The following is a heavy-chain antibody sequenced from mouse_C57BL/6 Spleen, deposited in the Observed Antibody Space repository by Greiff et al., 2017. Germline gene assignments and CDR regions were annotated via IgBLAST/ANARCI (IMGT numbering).Heavy chain of an antibody. CDR1: GYSFTDYN. CDR3: ASSRGSSPYFDY. CDR2: INPNYGTT. Sequence: VQLQQSGPELVKPGASVKISCKASGYSFTDYNMNWVKQSNGKSLVWIGVINPNYGTTRYNQKFKGNATLTVDQSSSTAYMQLNSLTSEDSAVYYCASSRGSSPYFDYRSQGTTRTVPS. J-gene: IGHJ2*01. V-gene: IGHV1-39*01. D-gene: IGHD1-1*01.